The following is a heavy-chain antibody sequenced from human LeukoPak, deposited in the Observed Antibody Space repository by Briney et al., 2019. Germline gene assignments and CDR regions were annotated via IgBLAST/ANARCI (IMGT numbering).Heavy chain of an antibody. CDR1: GYTFTSYG. Sequence: ASVKVSCKASGYTFTSYGISWVRQAPGQGLEWMGWISAYNSNTNYAQKLQGRVTMTTDTSTSTAYMELRSLRSDDTAVYYCARRSTPNIVLMVYAGDDAFDIWGQGTMVTVSS. CDR3: ARRSTPNIVLMVYAGDDAFDI. V-gene: IGHV1-18*01. J-gene: IGHJ3*02. D-gene: IGHD2-8*01. CDR2: ISAYNSNT.